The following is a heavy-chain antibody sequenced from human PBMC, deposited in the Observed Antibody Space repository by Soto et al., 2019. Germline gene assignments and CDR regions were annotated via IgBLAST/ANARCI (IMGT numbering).Heavy chain of an antibody. D-gene: IGHD3-10*02. CDR2: ISYDGSNK. Sequence: PGGSLRLSCAASGFTFSSYAMHWVRQAPGKGLEWVAVISYDGSNKYYADSVKGRFTISRDNSKNTLYLQMNSLRAEDTAVYYCARGLGSGSYTRVYYYYYGMDVWGQGTTVTVSS. V-gene: IGHV3-30-3*01. CDR1: GFTFSSYA. CDR3: ARGLGSGSYTRVYYYYYGMDV. J-gene: IGHJ6*02.